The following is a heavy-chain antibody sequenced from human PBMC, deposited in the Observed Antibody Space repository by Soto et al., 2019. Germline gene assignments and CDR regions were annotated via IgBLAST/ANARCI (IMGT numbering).Heavy chain of an antibody. V-gene: IGHV4-4*02. CDR1: GGSISSSNW. J-gene: IGHJ4*02. Sequence: QVQLQESGPGLVKPSGTLSLTCAVSGGSISSSNWWSWVRQPPGKGLEWIGEIYHSGSTNYNPSLKRRVTTAVDKSKNQFSLKLSSVTAADTAVYYCARGSPEDMPTFDYWGQGTLVTVSS. CDR3: ARGSPEDMPTFDY. D-gene: IGHD2-2*01. CDR2: IYHSGST.